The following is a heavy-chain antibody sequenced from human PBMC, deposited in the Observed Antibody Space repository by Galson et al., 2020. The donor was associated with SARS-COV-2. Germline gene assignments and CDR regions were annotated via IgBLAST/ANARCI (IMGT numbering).Heavy chain of an antibody. J-gene: IGHJ6*02. CDR2: ISGGGGGT. CDR1: GFTFSNYA. Sequence: PGGSLRLSCAASGFTFSNYAMNWVRQPPGKGLEWVSAISGGGGGTYYADSVKGRFIISRDNSKNTVSLQMNSLRAEDTAVYYCAKDLADAFYGMDVWGQGTTVTVSS. V-gene: IGHV3-23*01. CDR3: AKDLADAFYGMDV.